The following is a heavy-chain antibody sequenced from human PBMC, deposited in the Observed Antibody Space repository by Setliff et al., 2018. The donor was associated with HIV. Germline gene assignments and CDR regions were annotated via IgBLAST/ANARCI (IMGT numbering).Heavy chain of an antibody. D-gene: IGHD3-3*01. Sequence: GGSLRLSCVVSGFTFSDYWMTWVRQAPGRGLEWVANIKDDGSEKNYLDSIKGRFTIFRDNARNSLYLQMTSLRAEDSGVYYCARSPQVTIFGIKIKPPGGPDLWGQGTTVTVSS. J-gene: IGHJ6*02. CDR2: IKDDGSEK. V-gene: IGHV3-7*01. CDR3: ARSPQVTIFGIKIKPPGGPDL. CDR1: GFTFSDYW.